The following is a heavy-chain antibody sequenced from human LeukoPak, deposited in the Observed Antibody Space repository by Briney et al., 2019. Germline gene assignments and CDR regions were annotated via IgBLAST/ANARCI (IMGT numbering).Heavy chain of an antibody. CDR3: ARESRRREWELPWGYYYYGMDV. CDR1: GYTFTSYA. CDR2: ISAYNGNT. J-gene: IGHJ6*02. V-gene: IGHV1-18*01. D-gene: IGHD1-26*01. Sequence: ASVKVSCKASGYTFTSYAFRWVRQAPGQGLEWMGWISAYNGNTNYAQNLQGRVTMTTDTSTSTAYMELRSLRSDDTAVYYCARESRRREWELPWGYYYYGMDVWGQGTTVTVSS.